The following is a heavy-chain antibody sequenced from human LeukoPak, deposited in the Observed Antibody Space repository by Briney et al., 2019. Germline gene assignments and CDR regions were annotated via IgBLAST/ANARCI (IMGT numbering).Heavy chain of an antibody. J-gene: IGHJ3*02. V-gene: IGHV4-61*02. CDR1: GGSISSGSYY. CDR3: ARDRVATFSDAFDI. D-gene: IGHD5-12*01. CDR2: INTSGGS. Sequence: SQTLSLTCTVSGGSISSGSYYWSWIRQPAGKGLEWIGRINTSGGSNYNSSLKSRVTISVDTSKNQFSLKLSSVTAADTAVYYCARDRVATFSDAFDIWGQGTMVTVSS.